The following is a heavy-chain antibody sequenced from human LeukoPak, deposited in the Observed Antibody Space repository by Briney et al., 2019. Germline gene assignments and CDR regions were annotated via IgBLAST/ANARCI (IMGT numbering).Heavy chain of an antibody. V-gene: IGHV4-39*07. CDR1: GGSISSSSYY. J-gene: IGHJ5*02. Sequence: SETLSLTCTVPGGSISSSSYYWGWIRQPPGKGLEWIGSIYYSGSTYYNPSLKSRVTISVDTSKNQFSLKLSSVTAAETAVYYCARRRSSSSQWFDPWGQGTLVTVSS. CDR2: IYYSGST. D-gene: IGHD6-6*01. CDR3: ARRRSSSSQWFDP.